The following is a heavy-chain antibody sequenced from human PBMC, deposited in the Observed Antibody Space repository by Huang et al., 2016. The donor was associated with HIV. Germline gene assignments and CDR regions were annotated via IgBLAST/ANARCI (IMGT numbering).Heavy chain of an antibody. D-gene: IGHD6-6*01. CDR2: INPKRGGT. V-gene: IGHV1-2*02. CDR1: GYTFTDSN. Sequence: QVQLVQSGAEVKNPGASVRVSCKASGYTFTDSNIHWVRRAPGQGLEGMGWINPKRGGTIYAQRFQGRITMTRDTTISTVHMDLRRIQSDDTAVYFCARDWSFGSSTSPADWGQGTLVTVSS. J-gene: IGHJ4*02. CDR3: ARDWSFGSSTSPAD.